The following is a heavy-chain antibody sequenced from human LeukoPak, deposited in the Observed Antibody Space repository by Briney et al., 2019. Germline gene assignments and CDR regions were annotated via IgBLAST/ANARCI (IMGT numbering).Heavy chain of an antibody. CDR3: AREALSDFWSGYLGYFDL. Sequence: GGSLRLSCAASGFTFSSYSMNWVRQAPGKGLEWISYISSSISTIYYADSVKGRFTISRDNAKNSLYLQMNSLRDEDTAMYYCAREALSDFWSGYLGYFDLWGRGTLVTVSS. CDR1: GFTFSSYS. V-gene: IGHV3-48*02. CDR2: ISSSISTI. D-gene: IGHD3-3*01. J-gene: IGHJ2*01.